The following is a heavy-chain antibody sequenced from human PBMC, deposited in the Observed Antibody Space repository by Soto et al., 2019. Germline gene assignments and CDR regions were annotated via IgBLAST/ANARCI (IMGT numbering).Heavy chain of an antibody. Sequence: ASVKVSCKASGYTFTCYYMHWVRQAPGQGLEWMGWINPNSGGTNYAQKFQGWVTMTRDTSISTAYMELSRLRSDDTAVYYCARSRSGSSSPYYYYYYMDVWGKGTTVTVSS. CDR1: GYTFTCYY. D-gene: IGHD6-6*01. V-gene: IGHV1-2*04. CDR2: INPNSGGT. J-gene: IGHJ6*03. CDR3: ARSRSGSSSPYYYYYYMDV.